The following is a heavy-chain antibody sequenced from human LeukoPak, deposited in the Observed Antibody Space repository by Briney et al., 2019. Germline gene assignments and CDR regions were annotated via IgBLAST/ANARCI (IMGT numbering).Heavy chain of an antibody. CDR3: ARVQEGYGSGRRDNYYYYYMDV. V-gene: IGHV1-8*03. CDR1: GYTFTSYD. CDR2: MNPNSGNI. Sequence: ASVKVSCKTSGYTFTSYDINWVRQATGQGLEWMGWMNPNSGNIGYAQNFQGRVTITRNTSISTAYMELSSLRSEDTAVYYCARVQEGYGSGRRDNYYYYYMDVWGKGTTVTISS. D-gene: IGHD3-10*01. J-gene: IGHJ6*03.